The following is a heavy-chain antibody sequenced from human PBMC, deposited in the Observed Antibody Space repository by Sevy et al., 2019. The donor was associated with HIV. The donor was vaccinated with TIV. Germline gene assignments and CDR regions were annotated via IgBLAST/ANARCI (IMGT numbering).Heavy chain of an antibody. CDR2: INPNSGGT. D-gene: IGHD2-2*01. V-gene: IGHV1-2*02. J-gene: IGHJ6*03. CDR1: GYTFTGYY. CDR3: ARAEGAWGVPAATRAYYYYMDV. Sequence: ASVKVSCKASGYTFTGYYMHWVRQAPGQGLEWMGWINPNSGGTNYAQKFQGRVTMTRDTSISTAYMELSRLRSDDTAVYSCARAEGAWGVPAATRAYYYYMDVWGKGTTVTVSS.